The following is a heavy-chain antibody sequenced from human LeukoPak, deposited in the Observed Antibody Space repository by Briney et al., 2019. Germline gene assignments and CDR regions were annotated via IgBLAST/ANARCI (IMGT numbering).Heavy chain of an antibody. CDR3: ARDLTN. CDR2: VNPTAGSR. V-gene: IGHV1-46*03. CDR1: GHTFTDYY. Sequence: GASVKVSCRASGHTFTDYYLHWVRQAPGQGLQWMGMVNPTAGSRAYAQDFQDRVTMTRDTSTSTVHMELYSLRSEDTAMYYCARDLTNWGQGTLVTVSS. J-gene: IGHJ4*02.